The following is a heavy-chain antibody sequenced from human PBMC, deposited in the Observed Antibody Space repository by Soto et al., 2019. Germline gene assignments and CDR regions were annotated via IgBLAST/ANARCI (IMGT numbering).Heavy chain of an antibody. V-gene: IGHV4-59*01. CDR3: ARGGIMTTVTFDY. CDR1: GGSISSYY. Sequence: QVQLQESGPGLVKPSETLSLTCTVSGGSISSYYWSLIRQPPGKGLEWIGYIYYSGSTNYNPSIKSRVTISVDTSKNQFSLKLSSVTAADTAVYYCARGGIMTTVTFDYWGQGTLVTVSS. D-gene: IGHD4-17*01. J-gene: IGHJ4*02. CDR2: IYYSGST.